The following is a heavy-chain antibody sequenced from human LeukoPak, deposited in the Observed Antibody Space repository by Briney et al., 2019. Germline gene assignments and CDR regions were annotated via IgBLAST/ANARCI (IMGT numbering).Heavy chain of an antibody. CDR2: IYSCCSS. Sequence: IYSCCSSNYHPSLKRPLPISVDPSKNQFSLKLSSLTAADTAVYYCAREQAVAGTGGVDYWGQGTLVTVSS. D-gene: IGHD6-19*01. J-gene: IGHJ4*02. CDR3: AREQAVAGTGGVDY. V-gene: IGHV4-59*01.